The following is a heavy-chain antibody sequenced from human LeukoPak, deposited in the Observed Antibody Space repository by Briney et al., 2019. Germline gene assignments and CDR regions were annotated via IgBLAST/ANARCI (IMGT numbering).Heavy chain of an antibody. D-gene: IGHD3-10*01. CDR2: IYYSGST. Sequence: SETLSLTCTVSGGSISSGAYFWSWIRQHPGKGLEWIGYIYYSGSTYYNPSLKSRVTISVDTSKNQFSLKLSSVTAADTAVYYCARGSGSGSSLGYYYYGMDVWGQGTTVTVSS. CDR3: ARGSGSGSSLGYYYYGMDV. CDR1: GGSISSGAYF. V-gene: IGHV4-30-4*08. J-gene: IGHJ6*02.